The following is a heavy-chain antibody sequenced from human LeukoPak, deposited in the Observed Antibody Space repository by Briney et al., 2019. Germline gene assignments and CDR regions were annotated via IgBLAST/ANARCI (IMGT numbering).Heavy chain of an antibody. V-gene: IGHV3-7*01. Sequence: GGSLRLSCAASGFTFSRYWMSWVRQAPGKGLEWVANIKQDGSEKYYVDSVKGRFTISRDNAKNSLYLQMNSLRAEDTAVYYCARAGGWLVQAGWFDPWGQGTLVTVSS. CDR1: GFTFSRYW. J-gene: IGHJ5*02. CDR2: IKQDGSEK. D-gene: IGHD6-19*01. CDR3: ARAGGWLVQAGWFDP.